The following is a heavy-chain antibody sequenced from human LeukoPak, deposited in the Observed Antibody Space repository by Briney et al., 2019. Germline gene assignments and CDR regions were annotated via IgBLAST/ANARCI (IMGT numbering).Heavy chain of an antibody. CDR1: GGSFSGYY. J-gene: IGHJ4*02. V-gene: IGHV4-34*01. Sequence: SETLSLTCAVYGGSFSGYYWSWIRQPPGKGLEWIGEINHSGSTYYNPSLKSRVTISVDTSKNQFSLKLSSVTAADTAVYYCARKTRNLREAIDYWGQGTLVTVSS. CDR3: ARKTRNLREAIDY. CDR2: INHSGST. D-gene: IGHD5/OR15-5a*01.